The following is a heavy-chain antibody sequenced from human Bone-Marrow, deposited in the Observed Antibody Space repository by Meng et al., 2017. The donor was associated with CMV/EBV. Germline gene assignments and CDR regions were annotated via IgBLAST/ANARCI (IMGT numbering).Heavy chain of an antibody. CDR3: ARDPGADFHFDY. CDR2: ISGSGGNT. D-gene: IGHD3-3*01. V-gene: IGHV3-23*01. Sequence: GESLKISCAASGFTFSSYAMSWVRQAPGKGLEWVSAISGSGGNTYYADSVKGRFTISRDSSRDTLYLQMNSLRAEDTAVYYCARDPGADFHFDYWGQGTLVTVSS. CDR1: GFTFSSYA. J-gene: IGHJ4*02.